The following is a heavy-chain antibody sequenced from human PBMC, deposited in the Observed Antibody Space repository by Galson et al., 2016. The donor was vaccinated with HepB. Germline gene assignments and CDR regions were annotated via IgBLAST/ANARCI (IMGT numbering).Heavy chain of an antibody. CDR2: INSDGSST. V-gene: IGHV3-74*01. Sequence: SLRLSCAASGFTFSNYGMHWVRQAPGKGLVWVSRINSDGSSTSYADSVKGRFTISRDNSKNTLYLQMNSLRAEDTAVYYCARAWGNYGMDVWGQGTTVTVSS. J-gene: IGHJ6*02. CDR1: GFTFSNYG. D-gene: IGHD7-27*01. CDR3: ARAWGNYGMDV.